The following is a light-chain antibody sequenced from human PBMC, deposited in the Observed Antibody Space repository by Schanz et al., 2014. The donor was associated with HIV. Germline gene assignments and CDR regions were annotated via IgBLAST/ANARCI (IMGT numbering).Light chain of an antibody. V-gene: IGLV2-8*01. CDR1: SRDIGSYNF. J-gene: IGLJ2*01. CDR2: EVD. CDR3: SSYTSSILI. Sequence: QSALTQPPSASGSPGQSVTISCTGTSRDIGSYNFVSWYQHHPAEPPKLIIYEVDKRPSGVPNRFSGSKSGNTASLTVSGLQAEDEADYYCSSYTSSILIFGGGTKVTVL.